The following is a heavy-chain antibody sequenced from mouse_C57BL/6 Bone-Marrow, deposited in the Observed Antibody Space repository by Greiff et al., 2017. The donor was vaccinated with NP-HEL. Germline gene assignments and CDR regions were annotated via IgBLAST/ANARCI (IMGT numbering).Heavy chain of an antibody. CDR2: ISSGSSTI. CDR1: GFTFSDYG. CDR3: ARKDDGYHYWYFDV. Sequence: EVKVEESGGGLVKPGGSLKLSCAASGFTFSDYGMHWVRQAPEKGLEWVAYISSGSSTIYYADTVKGRFTISRDNAKNTLFLQMTSLRSEDTAMYYCARKDDGYHYWYFDVWGTGTTVTVSS. J-gene: IGHJ1*03. V-gene: IGHV5-17*01. D-gene: IGHD2-3*01.